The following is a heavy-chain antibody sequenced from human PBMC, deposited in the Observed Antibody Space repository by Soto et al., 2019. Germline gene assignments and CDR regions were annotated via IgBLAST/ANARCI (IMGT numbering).Heavy chain of an antibody. D-gene: IGHD4-17*01. J-gene: IGHJ2*01. CDR1: GGSIGSGSYY. Sequence: QVQLQESGPGLVEPSQTLSLTCTVSGGSIGSGSYYWTWIRQHPGKGLEWIGYIYNSGSTYYNPTLKSRATISIDTSKNQFSLKLNSVTAADTAVYYCARWEYGDYVVRYFDLWGRGTLVTVSS. CDR3: ARWEYGDYVVRYFDL. CDR2: IYNSGST. V-gene: IGHV4-31*03.